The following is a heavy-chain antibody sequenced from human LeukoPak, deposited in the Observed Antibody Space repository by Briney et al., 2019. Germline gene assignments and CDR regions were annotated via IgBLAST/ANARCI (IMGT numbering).Heavy chain of an antibody. CDR3: ARDSGYSYGPLDY. V-gene: IGHV4-31*03. CDR1: GGSVSSGSYS. D-gene: IGHD5-18*01. J-gene: IGHJ4*02. CDR2: IYYSGST. Sequence: SETLSLTCTVSGGSVSSGSYSWSWIRQHPGKGLEWIGYIYYSGSTYYNPSLKSRVTISVDKSRNQFSLKLSSVTAADTAVYYCARDSGYSYGPLDYWGQGTLVTVSS.